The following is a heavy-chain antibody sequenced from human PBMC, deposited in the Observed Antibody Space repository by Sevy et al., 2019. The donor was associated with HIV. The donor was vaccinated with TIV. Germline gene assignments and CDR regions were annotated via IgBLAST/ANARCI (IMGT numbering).Heavy chain of an antibody. V-gene: IGHV1-2*02. J-gene: IGHJ6*02. CDR2: INPNSGGT. CDR1: GYTFTGYY. CDR3: ARARVLEQLPISMDV. D-gene: IGHD6-6*01. Sequence: ASVKVSCKASGYTFTGYYMHWVRQAPGQGLEWMGWINPNSGGTNYALKFQGRVTMTRDTSISTAYMELSRLRSDDTAVYYCARARVLEQLPISMDVWGHGTTVTVSS.